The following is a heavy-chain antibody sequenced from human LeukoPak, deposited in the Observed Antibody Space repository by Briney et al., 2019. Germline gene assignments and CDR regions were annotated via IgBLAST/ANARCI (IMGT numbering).Heavy chain of an antibody. CDR2: ISTSSAAI. J-gene: IGHJ4*02. D-gene: IGHD2-2*02. CDR1: GFTFSDYY. Sequence: GGSLRLSCAASGFTFSDYYMSWIRQAPGKGLEWISYISTSSAAIYYAQSVKGRFTISRDNAKNSLYLQMNSLRAEDTAVYYCAKYTGYYFDYWGQGILVTVPS. V-gene: IGHV3-11*04. CDR3: AKYTGYYFDY.